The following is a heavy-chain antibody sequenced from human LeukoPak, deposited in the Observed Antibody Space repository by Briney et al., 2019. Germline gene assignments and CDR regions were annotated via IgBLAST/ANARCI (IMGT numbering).Heavy chain of an antibody. J-gene: IGHJ3*02. CDR1: GFTFSSYA. CDR2: ISYDGSNK. Sequence: GRSLRLSCAASGFTFSSYAMHWVRQAPGKGLEWVAVISYDGSNKYYADSVKGRFTISRDNSKNTLYLQMNSLRAEDTAVYYCARDRLGDYGNDGAFGIWGQGTMVTVSS. V-gene: IGHV3-30*04. CDR3: ARDRLGDYGNDGAFGI. D-gene: IGHD4-17*01.